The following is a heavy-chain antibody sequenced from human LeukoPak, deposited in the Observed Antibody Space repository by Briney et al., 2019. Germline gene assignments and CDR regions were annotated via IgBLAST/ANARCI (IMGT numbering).Heavy chain of an antibody. Sequence: GGSLRLSCAASGFTFSSYSVNWVRQAPGKGLEWVSSISSSSSYIYYADSVKGRFTISRDNAKNSLYLQMNSLRAEDTAVYYCAREKAVAGLEGIDYRGQGALVTVSS. CDR1: GFTFSSYS. V-gene: IGHV3-21*01. CDR3: AREKAVAGLEGIDY. CDR2: ISSSSSYI. D-gene: IGHD6-19*01. J-gene: IGHJ4*02.